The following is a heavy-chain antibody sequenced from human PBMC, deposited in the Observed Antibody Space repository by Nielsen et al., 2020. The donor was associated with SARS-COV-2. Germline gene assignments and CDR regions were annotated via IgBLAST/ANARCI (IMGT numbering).Heavy chain of an antibody. CDR3: ARTRGYYFDY. CDR1: GGSISSSSYY. J-gene: IGHJ4*02. V-gene: IGHV4-39*07. CDR2: IYYSGST. D-gene: IGHD3-22*01. Sequence: SETLSLTCTVSGGSISSSSYYWGWIRQPPGKGLEWIGSIYYSGSTNYNPSLKSRVTISVDTSRNQFSLKLSSVTAADTAVYYCARTRGYYFDYWGQGTLVTVSS.